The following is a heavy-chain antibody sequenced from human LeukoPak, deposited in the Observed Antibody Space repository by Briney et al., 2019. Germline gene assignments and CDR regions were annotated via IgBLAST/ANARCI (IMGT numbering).Heavy chain of an antibody. Sequence: SQTLSLTCTVSGGSISSCGYYWIWNRPHPGQGLKGIGYIYYSGSTYYNPSLKSRVTISVDTSKNQFSLKLSSVTAADTAVYYCARVPLYSSSWYGYYYYGMDVWGQGITVTVSS. D-gene: IGHD6-13*01. CDR1: GGSISSCGYY. J-gene: IGHJ6*02. CDR2: IYYSGST. V-gene: IGHV4-31*03. CDR3: ARVPLYSSSWYGYYYYGMDV.